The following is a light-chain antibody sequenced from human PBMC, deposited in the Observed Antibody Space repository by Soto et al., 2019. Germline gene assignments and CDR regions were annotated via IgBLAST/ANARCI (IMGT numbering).Light chain of an antibody. CDR1: SSDVGGYSY. J-gene: IGLJ1*01. CDR3: SSYTTSSTLKV. V-gene: IGLV2-14*01. Sequence: QSVLTQPASVSGSPGQSITISCTGTSSDVGGYSYVSWYQQHPGKAPKLMIYDVSNRPSGVSNRFSGSKSGNTASLTISGLQAEDEADYYCSSYTTSSTLKVFGTGTKVTV. CDR2: DVS.